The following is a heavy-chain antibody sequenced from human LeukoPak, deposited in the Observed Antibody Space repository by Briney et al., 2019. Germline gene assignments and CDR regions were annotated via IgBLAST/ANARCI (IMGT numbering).Heavy chain of an antibody. Sequence: SETLSLTGTVSGGSISSYYWSWIRQPPGKGLEWIGYIYTSGSTNYNPSLKSRVTISVDTSKNQFSLKLSSVTAADTAVYYCARPSPYYYYMDVWGKGTTVTVSS. CDR3: ARPSPYYYYMDV. V-gene: IGHV4-4*09. J-gene: IGHJ6*03. CDR2: IYTSGST. CDR1: GGSISSYY.